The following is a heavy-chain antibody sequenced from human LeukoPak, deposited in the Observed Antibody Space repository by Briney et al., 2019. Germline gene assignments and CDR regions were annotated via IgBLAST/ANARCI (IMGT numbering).Heavy chain of an antibody. Sequence: GGSLRLSCAASGFTFRGYGMSWVRQAPGKGLEWVSAIRGSGVTTYYADSVKGRFTISRDNSKNTLYLQMNSLRAEDTAVYYCTRVDSSSGIGTFDYWGQGTLVTVSS. CDR3: TRVDSSSGIGTFDY. V-gene: IGHV3-23*01. CDR2: IRGSGVTT. CDR1: GFTFRGYG. D-gene: IGHD6-19*01. J-gene: IGHJ4*02.